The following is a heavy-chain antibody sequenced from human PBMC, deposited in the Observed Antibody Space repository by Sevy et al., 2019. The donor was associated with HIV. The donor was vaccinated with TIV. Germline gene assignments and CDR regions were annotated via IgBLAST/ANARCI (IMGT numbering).Heavy chain of an antibody. D-gene: IGHD3-10*01. CDR3: ARDRRNSGSYYDAFDI. CDR2: IGGSSSPI. V-gene: IGHV3-48*01. J-gene: IGHJ3*02. CDR1: GFTFSDYN. Sequence: GGSLRLSCAASGFTFSDYNMNWVRQAPGKGLEWISYIGGSSSPIYHSDSVKGRFIISRDNAKNSLYLQLNRLRVEDTAVYYCARDRRNSGSYYDAFDIWGQGTIVTVSS.